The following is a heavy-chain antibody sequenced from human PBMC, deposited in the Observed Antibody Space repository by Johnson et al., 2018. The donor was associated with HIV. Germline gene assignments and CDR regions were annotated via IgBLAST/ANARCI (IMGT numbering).Heavy chain of an antibody. J-gene: IGHJ3*02. CDR1: GFTVSSNY. CDR2: IYSGGST. D-gene: IGHD5-24*01. Sequence: VQLVESGGGLVQPGGSLRLSCAASGFTVSSNYMSWVRQAPGKGLEWVSVIYSGGSTYYADSVQGRFTISRDNSNTTLYLQMNSLRAEDTAVYYCARGEMATTYHAAFDIWGQGTMVTVSS. V-gene: IGHV3-66*01. CDR3: ARGEMATTYHAAFDI.